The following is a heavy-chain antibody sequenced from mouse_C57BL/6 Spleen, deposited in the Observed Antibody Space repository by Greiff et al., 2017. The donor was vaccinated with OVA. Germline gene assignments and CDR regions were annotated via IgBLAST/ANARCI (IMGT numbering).Heavy chain of an antibody. V-gene: IGHV1-82*01. CDR3: ARYYGSSYYFDV. J-gene: IGHJ1*03. CDR2: IYPGDGDT. CDR1: GYAFSSSW. D-gene: IGHD1-1*01. Sequence: VKLMESGPELVKPGASVKISCKASGYAFSSSWMNWVKQRPGKGLEWIGRIYPGDGDTNYNGKFKGKATLTADKSSSTAYMQLSSLTSEDSAVDFCARYYGSSYYFDVWGTGTTVTVSS.